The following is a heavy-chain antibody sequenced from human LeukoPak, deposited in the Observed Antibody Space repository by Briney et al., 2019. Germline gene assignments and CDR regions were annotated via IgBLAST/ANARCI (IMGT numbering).Heavy chain of an antibody. CDR2: ISAYNGNT. CDR1: GYTFTSYG. D-gene: IGHD2-15*01. CDR3: ARDLLCSGGSCPVDY. V-gene: IGHV1-18*01. J-gene: IGHJ4*02. Sequence: GASVKVSCKASGYTFTSYGISWVRQAPGQGLEWIGWISAYNGNTNYAQKLQGRVTMTTDTSTSTAYMELSSLRSEDTAVYYCARDLLCSGGSCPVDYWGQGTLVTVSS.